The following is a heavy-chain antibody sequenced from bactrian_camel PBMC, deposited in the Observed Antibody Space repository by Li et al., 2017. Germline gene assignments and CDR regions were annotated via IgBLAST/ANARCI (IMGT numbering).Heavy chain of an antibody. J-gene: IGHJ4*01. D-gene: IGHD5*01. CDR1: ESTARGLC. CDR2: IGGDDAP. CDR3: AAERSYKCWVKTSRYEYDY. Sequence: HVQLVESGGGSLQTGGSLRLSCAASESTARGLCLTWFRQSGGKEREWLALIGGDDAPSYAASVKGRVTISKDNAENTLCLAMTSLKPEDTAMYYCAAERSYKCWVKTSRYEYDYWGQGTQVTVS. V-gene: IGHV3S53*01.